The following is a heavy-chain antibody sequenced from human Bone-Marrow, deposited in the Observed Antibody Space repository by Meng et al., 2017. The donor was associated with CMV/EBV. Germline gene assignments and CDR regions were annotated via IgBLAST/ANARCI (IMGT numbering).Heavy chain of an antibody. Sequence: GESLKISCAASGFTFSSYWMSWVRQAPGKGLEWVANIKQDGSEKYYVDSVKGRFTISSDNTKNSLYLQMNSLRAEDTAVYYCARGAFDIWGQGTMVTVSS. CDR3: ARGAFDI. CDR1: GFTFSSYW. J-gene: IGHJ3*02. V-gene: IGHV3-7*01. CDR2: IKQDGSEK.